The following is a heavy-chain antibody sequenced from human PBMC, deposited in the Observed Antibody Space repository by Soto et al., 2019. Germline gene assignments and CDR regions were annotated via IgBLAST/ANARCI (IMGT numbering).Heavy chain of an antibody. Sequence: GGSLRLSCTASGFTFGDYAMSWVRQAPGKGLEWVSVIYSDGSTYYADSVKGRFTISRHNSKNTLYLQMNSLRAENTAVYYCARDPYYDSSGYLASNGMDVWGQGTTVTVSS. CDR1: GFTFGDYA. CDR2: IYSDGST. D-gene: IGHD3-22*01. V-gene: IGHV3-53*04. J-gene: IGHJ6*02. CDR3: ARDPYYDSSGYLASNGMDV.